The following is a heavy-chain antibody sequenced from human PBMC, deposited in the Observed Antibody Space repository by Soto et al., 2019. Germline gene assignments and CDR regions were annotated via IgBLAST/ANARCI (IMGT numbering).Heavy chain of an antibody. V-gene: IGHV4-30-4*08. D-gene: IGHD2-21*02. CDR2: IYYSGSI. CDR3: AREDDGGDRDYYGLDV. Sequence: RTWIRQSPGKGLEWIGYIYYSGSIFYNPSFKSRVTISVDTSKNQFSLQLSSVTAADTAVYFCAREDDGGDRDYYGLDVWGPGTTVTVSS. J-gene: IGHJ6*02.